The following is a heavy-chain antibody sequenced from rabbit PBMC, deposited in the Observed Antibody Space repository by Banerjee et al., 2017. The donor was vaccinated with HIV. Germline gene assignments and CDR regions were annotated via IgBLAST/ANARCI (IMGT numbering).Heavy chain of an antibody. V-gene: IGHV1S40*01. Sequence: QSLEESGGDLVKPGASLTLTCKASGLDFSSSYWICWVRQAPGKGLEWIACIYAGSSGSTYCASWAKGRFTISKTSSTTVTLQMTSLTAADTATYFCARDADSNKYFGLWGPGPLVTVS. CDR1: GLDFSSSYW. CDR3: ARDADSNKYFGL. J-gene: IGHJ4*01. CDR2: IYAGSSGST. D-gene: IGHD4-2*01.